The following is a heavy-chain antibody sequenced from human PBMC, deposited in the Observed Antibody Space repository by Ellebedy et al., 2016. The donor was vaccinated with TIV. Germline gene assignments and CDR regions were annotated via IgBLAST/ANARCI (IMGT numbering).Heavy chain of an antibody. Sequence: PGGSLRLSCAASGFTFSNYRMHWVRQAPGKGLESISYISSSSDTIYYADSLKGRFTVSRDNARKSLYLQMDSLRPEDTAVYYCARGSDAFDIWGQGTMVTVSS. V-gene: IGHV3-48*04. CDR1: GFTFSNYR. CDR3: ARGSDAFDI. J-gene: IGHJ3*02. CDR2: ISSSSDTI.